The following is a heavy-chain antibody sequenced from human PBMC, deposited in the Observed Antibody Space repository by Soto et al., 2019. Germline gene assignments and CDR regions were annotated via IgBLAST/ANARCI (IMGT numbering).Heavy chain of an antibody. CDR2: ISGSGGST. V-gene: IGHV3-23*01. D-gene: IGHD2-21*01. Sequence: EEQLLESGGGLIQPGGSMRLSCAASEFTFSSYAMSWVRQAPGKGLEWVSAISGSGGSTYYADSGKGRFNISRDNSKNTLYLQMNSLRAEDTAVYYCAKVAYCGGDCYVHYFDYWGQGTLVTVSS. CDR3: AKVAYCGGDCYVHYFDY. CDR1: EFTFSSYA. J-gene: IGHJ4*02.